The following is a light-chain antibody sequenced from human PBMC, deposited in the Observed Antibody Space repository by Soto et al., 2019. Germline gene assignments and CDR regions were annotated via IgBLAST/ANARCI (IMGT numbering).Light chain of an antibody. J-gene: IGKJ4*01. V-gene: IGKV3-11*01. CDR1: QAVNHY. CDR3: QQRSNWPPGLT. Sequence: EIVLTQSPVTLSLSPGGRATLSCRASQAVNHYLAWYQQKPGQAPRLLIYDSSKRATGIPARFSGSGSGTDFTLTITSLEPEDSGVYYCQQRSNWPPGLTFGGGTKVEIK. CDR2: DSS.